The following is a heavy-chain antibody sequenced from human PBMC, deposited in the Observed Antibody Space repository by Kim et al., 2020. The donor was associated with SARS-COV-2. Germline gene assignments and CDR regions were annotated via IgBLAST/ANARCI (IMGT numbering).Heavy chain of an antibody. Sequence: SETLSLTCALYGDSFSGHHLTWIRQPPGKGLEWIGEINHSGNTNYNPSLKSRVTISVDTARTQISLKLNSVTAADTAMYYCARDFVFEWLSAGSLDALDIWGQGTMVTVSS. CDR1: GDSFSGHH. J-gene: IGHJ3*02. D-gene: IGHD3-3*01. CDR3: ARDFVFEWLSAGSLDALDI. CDR2: INHSGNT. V-gene: IGHV4-34*01.